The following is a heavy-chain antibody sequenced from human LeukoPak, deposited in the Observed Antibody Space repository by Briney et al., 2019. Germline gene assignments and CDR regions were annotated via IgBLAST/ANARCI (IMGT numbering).Heavy chain of an antibody. Sequence: GGSRRLSCAAPGFTFSSYGMHWVRQAPGKGLEWVAVIWYDGSNKYYADSVKGRFTISRDNSKNTLYLQMNSLRAEDTAVYYCARDHPADIVVVPAAMLDYWGQGTLVTVSS. D-gene: IGHD2-2*01. CDR2: IWYDGSNK. CDR1: GFTFSSYG. CDR3: ARDHPADIVVVPAAMLDY. J-gene: IGHJ4*02. V-gene: IGHV3-33*01.